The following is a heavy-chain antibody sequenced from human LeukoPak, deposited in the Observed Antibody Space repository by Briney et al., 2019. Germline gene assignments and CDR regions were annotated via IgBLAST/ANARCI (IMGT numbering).Heavy chain of an antibody. V-gene: IGHV1-3*01. Sequence: ASVKVSCKASGYTFTSYAMRWVRQAPGQRLEWMGWINAGNGNTKYSQKFQGRVTITRDTSASTAYMELSSLRSEDTAVYYCAREDTTTVFSYWGQGTLVTVSS. CDR3: AREDTTTVFSY. CDR2: INAGNGNT. D-gene: IGHD4-17*01. CDR1: GYTFTSYA. J-gene: IGHJ4*02.